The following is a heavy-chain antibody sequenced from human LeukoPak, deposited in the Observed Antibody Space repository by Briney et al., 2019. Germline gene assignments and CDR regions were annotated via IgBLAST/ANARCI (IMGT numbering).Heavy chain of an antibody. CDR3: ARVIAAAGTKSYWFDP. CDR1: GFTFDDYG. CDR2: INWNGGST. D-gene: IGHD6-13*01. Sequence: GGSLRLSCAASGFTFDDYGMSWVRQAPGKGLEWVSGINWNGGSTGHADSEKGRFTISRDNAKNSLYLQMNSLRAEDTALYYCARVIAAAGTKSYWFDPWGQGTLVTVSS. J-gene: IGHJ5*02. V-gene: IGHV3-20*04.